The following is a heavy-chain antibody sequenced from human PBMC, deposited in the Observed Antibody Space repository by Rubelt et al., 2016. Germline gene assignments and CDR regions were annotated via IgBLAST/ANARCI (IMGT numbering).Heavy chain of an antibody. CDR2: INHSGST. CDR3: ARSSGIAAAGYGY. CDR1: GGSISSSSYY. V-gene: IGHV4-39*07. D-gene: IGHD6-13*01. J-gene: IGHJ4*02. Sequence: QLQLQESGPGLVKPSETLSLTCTVSGGSISSSSYYWGWIRQPPGKGLEWIGEINHSGSTNYNTSLKSRVTISVDTSKNQFSLKLSSVTAADTAVYYCARSSGIAAAGYGYWGQGTLVTVSS.